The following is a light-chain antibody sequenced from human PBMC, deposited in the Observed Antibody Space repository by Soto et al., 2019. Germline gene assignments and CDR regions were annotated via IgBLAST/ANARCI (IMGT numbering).Light chain of an antibody. J-gene: IGKJ2*01. V-gene: IGKV1-5*03. CDR2: KAY. CDR1: QSINSW. CDR3: QQYTTYPYT. Sequence: DIQMTQSPSTLSASVGDRVTITCRASQSINSWLAWYQQKPGKAPKLLIYKAYSLQSGVPSRFGGGGSGTEFTLPISSLQPDDFATYYCQQYTTYPYTFGQGTKLEIK.